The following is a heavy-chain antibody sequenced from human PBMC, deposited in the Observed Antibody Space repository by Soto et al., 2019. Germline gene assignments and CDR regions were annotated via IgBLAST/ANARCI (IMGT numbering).Heavy chain of an antibody. Sequence: EVQLLESGGGLVQPGGSLRVSCAASGFTFSSYAMSWVRQAPGKGLEWVSSISGSGGSTYYADSVKGRFTISRDNSKNTLYLQMNSLRDEDKAVYNCAKDRSRYYYYYGMDVWGQGTTVTVSS. J-gene: IGHJ6*02. V-gene: IGHV3-23*01. CDR3: AKDRSRYYYYYGMDV. CDR2: ISGSGGST. CDR1: GFTFSSYA.